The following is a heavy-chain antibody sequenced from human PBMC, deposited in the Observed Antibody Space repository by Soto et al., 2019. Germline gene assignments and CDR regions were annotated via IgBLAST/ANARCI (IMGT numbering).Heavy chain of an antibody. CDR1: GYTLIDHY. J-gene: IGHJ4*03. CDR2: ITPNSGAT. V-gene: IGHV1-2*02. Sequence: VPVKVACKAAGYTLIDHYIHWVIQATGQGLEWMGWITPNSGATKYAQKFQGRVTMTRDASINTAYVDATGLTFDDTAVYFCARAVGRSGLNYAFGVWGQGTLVTVSS. D-gene: IGHD3-22*01. CDR3: ARAVGRSGLNYAFGV.